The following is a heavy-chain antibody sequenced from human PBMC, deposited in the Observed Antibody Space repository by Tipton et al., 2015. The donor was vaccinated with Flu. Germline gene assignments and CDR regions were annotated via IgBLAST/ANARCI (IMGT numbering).Heavy chain of an antibody. CDR2: TYYSGYS. CDR1: DGSIRNYY. Sequence: TLSLTCTVSDGSIRNYYWSWIRQPPGKGLEWIGYTYYSGYSNYNPSLKSRVSISVDTAKNQFSLNLNSVTAADTAIYYCARDRRTYTTGDYPVRYFDFWGPGTLVAVSS. D-gene: IGHD4-17*01. V-gene: IGHV4-59*01. J-gene: IGHJ4*02. CDR3: ARDRRTYTTGDYPVRYFDF.